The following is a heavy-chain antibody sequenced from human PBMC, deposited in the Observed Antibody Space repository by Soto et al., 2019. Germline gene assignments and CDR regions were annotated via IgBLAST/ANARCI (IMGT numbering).Heavy chain of an antibody. Sequence: QLQLQESGSGLVKPSQTLSLTCAVSGGSISSGGYSGSWIRQPPGKGLEWIGYIYHSGSTYYNPSLKSRVTISVDSSKNQFSLKLSSVTAADTAVYYFARVPDYWGQGTLVTVAS. V-gene: IGHV4-30-2*01. CDR2: IYHSGST. D-gene: IGHD2-2*01. J-gene: IGHJ4*02. CDR3: ARVPDY. CDR1: GGSISSGGYS.